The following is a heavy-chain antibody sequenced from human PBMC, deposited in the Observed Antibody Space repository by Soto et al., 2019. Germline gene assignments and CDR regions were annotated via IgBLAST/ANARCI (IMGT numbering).Heavy chain of an antibody. Sequence: LRLSCAASGFTFSAYGIHWVRQAPGKGLEWVAVIWYNGSNKYYADSVKGRFTISRDNSRNTLYLEMNSLRADDTAVYYCARDNGDSSGYYWGNNWIDPWGQGTLVTVSS. D-gene: IGHD3-22*01. J-gene: IGHJ5*02. CDR1: GFTFSAYG. V-gene: IGHV3-33*01. CDR3: ARDNGDSSGYYWGNNWIDP. CDR2: IWYNGSNK.